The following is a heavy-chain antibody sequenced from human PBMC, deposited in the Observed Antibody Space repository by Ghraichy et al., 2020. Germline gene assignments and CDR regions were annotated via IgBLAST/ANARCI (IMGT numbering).Heavy chain of an antibody. CDR1: GYTFTSYD. CDR2: MNPNSGNT. J-gene: IGHJ6*02. Sequence: ASVKVSCKASGYTFTSYDINWVRQATGQGLEWMGWMNPNSGNTGYAQKFQGRVTMTRNTSISTAYMELSSLRSEDTAVYYCARGSGYQLLIYSYYYGMDVWGQGTTGTVSS. D-gene: IGHD2-2*01. CDR3: ARGSGYQLLIYSYYYGMDV. V-gene: IGHV1-8*01.